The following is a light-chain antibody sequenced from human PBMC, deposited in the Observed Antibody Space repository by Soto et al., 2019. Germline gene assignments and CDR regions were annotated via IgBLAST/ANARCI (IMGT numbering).Light chain of an antibody. CDR1: QSVTGNY. J-gene: IGKJ1*01. Sequence: EIVLTQSPGALSLSPGERATLSCRASQSVTGNYIARYQQKPGQAPRLLISGASDRATGVPDRFSASGSGTDFTLTISRLGPEDSAVYFCQVFGSSPLFAFGPGTKVEIK. CDR3: QVFGSSPLFA. CDR2: GAS. V-gene: IGKV3-20*01.